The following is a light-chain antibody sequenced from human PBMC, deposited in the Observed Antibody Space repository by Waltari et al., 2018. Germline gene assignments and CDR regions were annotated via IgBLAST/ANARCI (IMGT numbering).Light chain of an antibody. J-gene: IGLJ3*02. CDR3: QSYDSSLSGSGV. CDR2: GNS. Sequence: QSVLTQPPSVSGAPGQRVTIPCPGSSPNIGAGYDVPWYQQLPGTAPKLLIYGNSNRPSGVPDRFSGSKSGTSASLDIAGLQAEDEADYYCQSYDSSLSGSGVFGGGTKLTVL. CDR1: SPNIGAGYD. V-gene: IGLV1-40*01.